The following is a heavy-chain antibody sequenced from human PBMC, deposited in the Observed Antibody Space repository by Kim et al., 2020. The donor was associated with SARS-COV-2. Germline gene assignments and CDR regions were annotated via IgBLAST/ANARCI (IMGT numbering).Heavy chain of an antibody. J-gene: IGHJ6*02. CDR3: ASLGSVGPGAATSYGMDV. Sequence: GGSLRLSCAASGFTFSSYSMNWVRQAPGKGLEWVSSISSSSSYIYYADSVKGRFTISRDNAKNSLYLQMNSLRAEDTAVYYCASLGSVGPGAATSYGMDVWGQRSTLTVSS. CDR2: ISSSSSYI. V-gene: IGHV3-21*01. CDR1: GFTFSSYS. D-gene: IGHD2-15*01.